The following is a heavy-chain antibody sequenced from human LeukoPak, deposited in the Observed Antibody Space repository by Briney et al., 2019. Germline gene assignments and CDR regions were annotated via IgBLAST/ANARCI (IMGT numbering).Heavy chain of an antibody. D-gene: IGHD5-24*01. CDR1: GFTFSNYW. CDR3: ARASNPWLQLS. V-gene: IGHV3-7*05. Sequence: GGSLRLSCAASGFTFSNYWMIWVRQAAGEGLEWVANIQQDGGQKRYADSVRGRFTVSRDNAQTSLYLHMNSLRAEDTAVYYCARASNPWLQLSWGQGTLVTVST. CDR2: IQQDGGQK. J-gene: IGHJ4*02.